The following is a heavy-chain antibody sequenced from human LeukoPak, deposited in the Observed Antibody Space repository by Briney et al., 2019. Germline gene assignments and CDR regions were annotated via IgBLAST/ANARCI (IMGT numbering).Heavy chain of an antibody. D-gene: IGHD3-3*01. Sequence: GGSLRLSCTASGFTFGDYAMSWVRQAPGKGLEWVGFIRSKAYGGTTEYAASVKGRFTISRDDSKSIAYLQMNSLKTEDTAVYCCTRAPLRFLEWSNFDYWGQGTLVTVSS. V-gene: IGHV3-49*04. CDR3: TRAPLRFLEWSNFDY. CDR1: GFTFGDYA. CDR2: IRSKAYGGTT. J-gene: IGHJ4*02.